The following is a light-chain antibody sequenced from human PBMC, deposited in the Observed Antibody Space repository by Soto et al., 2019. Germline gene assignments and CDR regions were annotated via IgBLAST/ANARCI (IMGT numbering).Light chain of an antibody. V-gene: IGKV3-11*01. CDR2: DAS. CDR3: QQRSNWPLT. CDR1: RSVSSY. J-gene: IGKJ5*01. Sequence: EIFLTQSPATLSFSPRGSATLPVRASRSVSSYLAWYQQKPGQAPRLLIYDASNRPTDIPAGFSGSGSGTDFTLTISSLEPEDFAVYYCQQRSNWPLTFGQGTRLEI.